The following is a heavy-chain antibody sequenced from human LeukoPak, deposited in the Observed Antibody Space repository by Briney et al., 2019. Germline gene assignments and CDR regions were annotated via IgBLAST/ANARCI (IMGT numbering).Heavy chain of an antibody. CDR3: ARGQYGDYGYYFDY. Sequence: SETLSLTCAVSGGSISSGGYSWSWIRQPPGKGLEWIGYIYHSGSTYYNPSLKSRVTISVDRSKNQFSLKLSSVTAADTAVYYCARGQYGDYGYYFDYWGQGTLVTVSS. CDR2: IYHSGST. CDR1: GGSISSGGYS. V-gene: IGHV4-30-2*01. D-gene: IGHD4-17*01. J-gene: IGHJ4*02.